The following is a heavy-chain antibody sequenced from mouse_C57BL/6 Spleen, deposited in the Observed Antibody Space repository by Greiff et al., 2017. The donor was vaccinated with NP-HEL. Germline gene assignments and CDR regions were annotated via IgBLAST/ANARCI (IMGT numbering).Heavy chain of an antibody. Sequence: EVKLMESEGGLVQPGSSMKLSCTASGFTFSDYYMAWVRQVPEKGLEWVANINYDGSSTYYLDSLKSRFIISRDNAKNILYLQMSSLKSEDTATYYCARADSSGSFAYWGQGTLVTVSA. CDR1: GFTFSDYY. CDR3: ARADSSGSFAY. J-gene: IGHJ3*01. D-gene: IGHD3-2*02. V-gene: IGHV5-16*01. CDR2: INYDGSST.